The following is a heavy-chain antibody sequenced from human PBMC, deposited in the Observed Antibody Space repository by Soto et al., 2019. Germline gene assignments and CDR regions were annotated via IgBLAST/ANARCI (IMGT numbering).Heavy chain of an antibody. D-gene: IGHD3-9*01. V-gene: IGHV4-34*01. Sequence: PETLPLPSAGYGGISSGYYWSCFRQPPWKRLEWIGEINPSGSTNYNPSLKSRVTISVDTSKNQFSLKLSSVTAADTAVHYCARGAGPLRYFDWLTGPLLDCGMDVWGQGTTVT. CDR2: INPSGST. CDR1: GGISSGYY. CDR3: ARGAGPLRYFDWLTGPLLDCGMDV. J-gene: IGHJ6*02.